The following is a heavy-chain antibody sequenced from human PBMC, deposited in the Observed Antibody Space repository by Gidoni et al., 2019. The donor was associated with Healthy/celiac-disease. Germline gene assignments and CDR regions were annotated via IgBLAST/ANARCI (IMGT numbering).Heavy chain of an antibody. V-gene: IGHV2-5*01. CDR1: GFSLSTSGVG. CDR2: SYWNDDK. J-gene: IGHJ4*02. Sequence: QITLKESGPTLVKPTQTLTLTCTFSGFSLSTSGVGVGWIRQPPGKALEWLALSYWNDDKRYSPSLKSRLTITKETSKNQVVLTMTNMDPVDTATYYCAHRPRDGYNSGNFDYWGQGTLVTVSS. CDR3: AHRPRDGYNSGNFDY. D-gene: IGHD5-12*01.